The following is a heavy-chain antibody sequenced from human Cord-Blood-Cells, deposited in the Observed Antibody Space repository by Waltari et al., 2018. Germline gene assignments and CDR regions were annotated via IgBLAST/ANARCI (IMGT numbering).Heavy chain of an antibody. CDR2: INPSGGSK. J-gene: IGHJ6*02. CDR3: ARDLIHSSSSYYYYGMDV. CDR1: GYTFTSYY. Sequence: QVQLVQSGAEVKKPGASVKVSCKASGYTFTSYYMHWVRQAPGQGLEWMGIINPSGGSKSDAQKFQGRVTMTRDTSTSTVYMELSSLRSEDTAVYYCARDLIHSSSSYYYYGMDVWGQGTTVTVSS. V-gene: IGHV1-46*01. D-gene: IGHD6-6*01.